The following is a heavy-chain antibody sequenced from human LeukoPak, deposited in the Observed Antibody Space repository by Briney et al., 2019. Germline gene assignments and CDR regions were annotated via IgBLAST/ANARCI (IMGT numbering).Heavy chain of an antibody. V-gene: IGHV3-11*01. CDR1: GFTFSDYY. Sequence: SGGSLRLSCAASGFTFSDYYMSWIRQAPGKGLEWVSYISSSGSTIYYADSVKGRFTISRDNAKNSLYLQMNSLRAEDTAVYYCARDYYDSSGYCLDYWGQGTLVTVSS. D-gene: IGHD3-22*01. CDR2: ISSSGSTI. CDR3: ARDYYDSSGYCLDY. J-gene: IGHJ4*02.